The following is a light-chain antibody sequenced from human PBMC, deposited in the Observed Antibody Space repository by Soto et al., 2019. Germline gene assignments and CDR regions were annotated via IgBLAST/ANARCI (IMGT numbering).Light chain of an antibody. J-gene: IGLJ1*01. CDR1: SSDVGGYNY. Sequence: ALTQPRSVSGSPGQSVTISCTGTSSDVGGYNYVSWYQQHPGKAPKLMIYDVSKRPSGVPDRFSGSKSGNTASLTISGLQAEDEADYYCCSYAGSYFYVFGTGTKGTVL. CDR3: CSYAGSYFYV. CDR2: DVS. V-gene: IGLV2-11*01.